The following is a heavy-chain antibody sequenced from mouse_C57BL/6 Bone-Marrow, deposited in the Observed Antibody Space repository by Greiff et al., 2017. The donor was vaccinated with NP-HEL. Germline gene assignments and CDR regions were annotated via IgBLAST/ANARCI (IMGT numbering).Heavy chain of an antibody. J-gene: IGHJ2*01. D-gene: IGHD1-1*01. CDR2: IYPGDGDT. CDR1: GYAFSSYW. Sequence: QVQLQQSGAELVKPGASVKISCKASGYAFSSYWMNWVKQRPGKGLEWIGQIYPGDGDTNYNGKFKGKATLTADKSSSTAYMQLSSLTSEDSAVYFCARPYYYGSSYGEYWGQGTTLTVSS. V-gene: IGHV1-80*01. CDR3: ARPYYYGSSYGEY.